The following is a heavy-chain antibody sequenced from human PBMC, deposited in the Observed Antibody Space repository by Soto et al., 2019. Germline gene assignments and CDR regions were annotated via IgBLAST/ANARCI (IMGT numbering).Heavy chain of an antibody. CDR2: ISAYNGKT. Sequence: VASVKVSCKTSGFTFNNYGFHWVRQAPGQGLEWVGWISAYNGKTRHAQKFQGRVTMTTDTSTSTAYMELRSLRSDDTAVFYCARRFGDPSSASGFDYWGQGTLVTVSS. D-gene: IGHD4-17*01. CDR3: ARRFGDPSSASGFDY. CDR1: GFTFNNYG. V-gene: IGHV1-18*01. J-gene: IGHJ4*02.